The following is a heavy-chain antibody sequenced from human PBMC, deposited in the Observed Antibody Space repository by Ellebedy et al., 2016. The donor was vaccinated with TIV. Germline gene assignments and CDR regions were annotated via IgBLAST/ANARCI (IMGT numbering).Heavy chain of an antibody. Sequence: SETLPLTCAVYGGSFSGYYWSWVRQPPGKGLEWIGEINHSGSTNYNPSLKSRVTLSLDTSKNQFSLKLSSVTAADTAVYYCARKPVDTAMVPGAFDIWGQGTMVTVSS. CDR2: INHSGST. CDR1: GGSFSGYY. V-gene: IGHV4-34*01. D-gene: IGHD5-18*01. CDR3: ARKPVDTAMVPGAFDI. J-gene: IGHJ3*02.